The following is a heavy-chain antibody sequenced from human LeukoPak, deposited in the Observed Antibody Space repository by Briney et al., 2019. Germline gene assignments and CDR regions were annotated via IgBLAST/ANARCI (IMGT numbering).Heavy chain of an antibody. V-gene: IGHV3-23*01. CDR3: ARGHSSSPNWFDP. CDR1: GFTFSSYG. Sequence: GGSLRLSCAASGFTFSSYGMSWVRQAPGKGLEWVSAISGSGGSTYYADSVKGRFTISRDNSKNTLYLQMNSLRAEDTAVYYCARGHSSSPNWFDPWGQGTLVTVSS. CDR2: ISGSGGST. D-gene: IGHD6-13*01. J-gene: IGHJ5*02.